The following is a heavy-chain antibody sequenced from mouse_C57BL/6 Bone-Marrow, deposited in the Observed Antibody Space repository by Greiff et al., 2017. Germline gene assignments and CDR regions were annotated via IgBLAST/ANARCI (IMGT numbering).Heavy chain of an antibody. J-gene: IGHJ4*01. D-gene: IGHD1-1*01. V-gene: IGHV1-55*01. CDR2: IYPGSGST. CDR1: GYTFTSYW. Sequence: QVQLQQPGAELVKPGASVKMSCKASGYTFTSYWITWVKQRPGQGLEWIGDIYPGSGSTNYNEKFKSKATLTVDTSSSTAYMQLSSLTSEDSAVYYCAIFITTVVATVRYAMDYWGQGTSVTVSS. CDR3: AIFITTVVATVRYAMDY.